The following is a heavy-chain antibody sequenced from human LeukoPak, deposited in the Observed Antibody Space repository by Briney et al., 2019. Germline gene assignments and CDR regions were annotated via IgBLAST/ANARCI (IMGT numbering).Heavy chain of an antibody. CDR3: ASSIVVVVAATNWFDP. CDR1: GYTFTSYG. CDR2: ISAYNGNT. D-gene: IGHD2-15*01. J-gene: IGHJ5*02. Sequence: ASVKDSCKASGYTFTSYGISWVRQAPGQGLEWMGWISAYNGNTNYAQKLQGRVTMTTDTSTSTAYMELRSLRSDDTAVYYCASSIVVVVAATNWFDPWGQGTLVTVSS. V-gene: IGHV1-18*01.